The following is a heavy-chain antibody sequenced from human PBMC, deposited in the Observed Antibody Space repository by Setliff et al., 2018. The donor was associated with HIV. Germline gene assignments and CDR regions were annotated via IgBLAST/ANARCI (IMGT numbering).Heavy chain of an antibody. CDR2: FLAVLRKP. J-gene: IGHJ6*03. Sequence: GASVKVSCKASGGTFSSYAISWVRQAPGQGLEWMGDFLAVLRKPTYAQKFQGRLTIIADESTSTAYMELSDLRSEDTAVYYCASPRSAGTYQGAFYYFLDVWGRGTTVTVSS. CDR3: ASPRSAGTYQGAFYYFLDV. V-gene: IGHV1-69*13. D-gene: IGHD2-15*01. CDR1: GGTFSSYA.